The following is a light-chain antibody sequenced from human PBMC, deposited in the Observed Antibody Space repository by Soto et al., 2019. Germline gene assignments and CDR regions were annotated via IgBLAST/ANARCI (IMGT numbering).Light chain of an antibody. J-gene: IGLJ2*01. CDR1: ASNVGGYNS. CDR3: RSYAGSYVV. V-gene: IGLV2-11*01. Sequence: QSALTQPRSVSGSPGHSVTISCTGIASNVGGYNSVCWYQQHPGKAPKLILYDVTKRPSGVPDRFSGSKSGNTASLSISGLQAEDEADYYCRSYAGSYVVFGAGTKLTVL. CDR2: DVT.